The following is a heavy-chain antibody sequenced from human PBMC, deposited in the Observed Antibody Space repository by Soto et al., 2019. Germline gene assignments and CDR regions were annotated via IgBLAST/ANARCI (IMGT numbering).Heavy chain of an antibody. D-gene: IGHD2-2*02. CDR2: IIPIFNST. V-gene: IGHV1-69*06. Sequence: QVQLVQSGAEVKTPGSSLKVSCKVSGSRFSNYVISWVRQAPGHGLEWLGRIIPIFNSTKYAQSFQGRVTNTAGKSKKNASLEIRSLRSEQKGVYYCAREGRGKKAGYNGLVSLGYWGQGTLVTVSS. CDR3: AREGRGKKAGYNGLVSLGY. CDR1: GSRFSNYV. J-gene: IGHJ4*02.